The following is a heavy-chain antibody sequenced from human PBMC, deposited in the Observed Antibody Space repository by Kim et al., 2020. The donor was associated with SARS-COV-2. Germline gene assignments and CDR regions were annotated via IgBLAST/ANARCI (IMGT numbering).Heavy chain of an antibody. V-gene: IGHV4-39*01. CDR1: GGSITSSCYC. CDR3: ARGDDGFDI. Sequence: SETLSLTCTVSGGSITSSCYCWAWIRQPPGKGLEWIGSFYYCGTTYYNPSLRSRVTISVDTSKNQLSLKLTSVTAADTAVYYCARGDDGFDIWGQGTMVTVSS. CDR2: FYYCGTT. J-gene: IGHJ3*02.